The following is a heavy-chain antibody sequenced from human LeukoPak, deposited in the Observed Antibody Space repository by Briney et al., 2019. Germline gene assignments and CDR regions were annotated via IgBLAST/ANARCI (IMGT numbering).Heavy chain of an antibody. CDR1: GFTFSNAS. V-gene: IGHV3-15*01. Sequence: VGSLRLSCAASGFTFSNASMRCICEAPGRGVECVGRIKSKTDGGTTDYAAPVKGRFTISRDDSKNTLYLQMNSLKTEDTAVYYCTTENYSTSCYYFDYWGQGTLVTVSS. J-gene: IGHJ4*02. CDR3: TTENYSTSCYYFDY. CDR2: IKSKTDGGTT. D-gene: IGHD2-2*01.